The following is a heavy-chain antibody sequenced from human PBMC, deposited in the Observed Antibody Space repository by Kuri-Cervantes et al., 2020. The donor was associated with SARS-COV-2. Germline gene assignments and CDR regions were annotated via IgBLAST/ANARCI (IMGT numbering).Heavy chain of an antibody. Sequence: SETLSLTCSVSGGSIDSSSYYWGWIRQPPGKGLEWIGNMYYGGSTYYNPSLKSRVTISVDTSQKLFSLNLSSVTAADTAVYYCAKHDYGDYGTFDYWGQGTLVTVSS. J-gene: IGHJ4*02. D-gene: IGHD4-17*01. V-gene: IGHV4-39*01. CDR2: MYYGGST. CDR3: AKHDYGDYGTFDY. CDR1: GGSIDSSSYY.